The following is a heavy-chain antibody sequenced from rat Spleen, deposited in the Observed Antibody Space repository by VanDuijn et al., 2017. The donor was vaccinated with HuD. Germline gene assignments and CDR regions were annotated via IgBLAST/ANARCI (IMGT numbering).Heavy chain of an antibody. Sequence: EVKLVESGGGLVQPGRSLKLSCAASGFIFSDYGMAWVRQAPKKGLEWVASISPTGGSTYYRDSVKGRFTISRDNAKSSLYLQMDSLRSEDTATYYCASHGPRISRFAYWGQGTLVTVSS. D-gene: IGHD1-6*01. J-gene: IGHJ3*01. CDR2: ISPTGGST. CDR1: GFIFSDYG. V-gene: IGHV5-19*01. CDR3: ASHGPRISRFAY.